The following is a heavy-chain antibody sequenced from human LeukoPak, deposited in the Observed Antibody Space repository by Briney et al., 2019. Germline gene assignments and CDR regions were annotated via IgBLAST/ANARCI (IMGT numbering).Heavy chain of an antibody. Sequence: SETLSLTCAVYGGSFSGYYWSWIRQPPGKGLEWIGEINHSGSTNYNPSLRSRVTISVDTSKNQFSLKLSSVTAADTAVYYCAKRNQTPYSSSWYVIDYWGQGTLVTVSS. CDR2: INHSGST. CDR1: GGSFSGYY. D-gene: IGHD6-13*01. J-gene: IGHJ4*02. V-gene: IGHV4-34*01. CDR3: AKRNQTPYSSSWYVIDY.